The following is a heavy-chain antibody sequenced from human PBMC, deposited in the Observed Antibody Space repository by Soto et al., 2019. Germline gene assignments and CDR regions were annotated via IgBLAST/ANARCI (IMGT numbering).Heavy chain of an antibody. CDR2: ISATGDNT. J-gene: IGHJ5*02. Sequence: PGGSLRLSCAASGFTFSIYAMSWVRQAPGKGLEWVSDISATGDNTYYADSVKGRFTISRDNSKNTLYFQMNSLRAEDTAVYYCARRITIAVADTFDPWGQGTLVTVYS. V-gene: IGHV3-23*01. CDR3: ARRITIAVADTFDP. CDR1: GFTFSIYA. D-gene: IGHD6-19*01.